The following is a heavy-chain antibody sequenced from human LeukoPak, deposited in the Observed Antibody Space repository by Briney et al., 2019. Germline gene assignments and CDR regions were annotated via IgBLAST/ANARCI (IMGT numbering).Heavy chain of an antibody. CDR3: AKDLPSDYYYYYMDV. J-gene: IGHJ6*03. CDR2: ISGSGRST. Sequence: GGSLRLSCAASRFTFANYAMSWVRQAPGKGLEWVSAISGSGRSTSYADSVKGRFTISRDNSKTTLYLQMNSLRAEDTAVYYCAKDLPSDYYYYYMDVWGKGTTVTVSS. CDR1: RFTFANYA. V-gene: IGHV3-23*01.